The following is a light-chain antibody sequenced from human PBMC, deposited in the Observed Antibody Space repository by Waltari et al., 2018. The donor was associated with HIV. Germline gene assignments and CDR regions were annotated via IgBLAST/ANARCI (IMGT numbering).Light chain of an antibody. CDR1: NSDIGKYNL. J-gene: IGLJ1*01. CDR3: SSYATGNTYV. CDR2: EVT. Sequence: QSALTQPASVSGSPGQSITISCTGTNSDIGKYNLVSWYQQHPGRVPKVLIFEVTTQPSGISHRFSGSKSDNTASLTISGLQAEDEADYYCSSYATGNTYVFGTGTSVTVL. V-gene: IGLV2-23*02.